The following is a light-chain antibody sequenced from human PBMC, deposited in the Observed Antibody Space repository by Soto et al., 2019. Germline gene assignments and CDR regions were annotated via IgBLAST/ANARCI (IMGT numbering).Light chain of an antibody. V-gene: IGKV1-39*01. CDR2: AAS. CDR3: QQSYSTPPS. CDR1: QRIGGN. J-gene: IGKJ2*01. Sequence: QLTQSPSSLSASVGDRSTITCRAIQRIGGNLNWYQQKPGKAPKLLIYAASSLQSGVPSRFSGSGSGTDFTLTISSLQPEDFATYYCQQSYSTPPSFGQGTKLEIK.